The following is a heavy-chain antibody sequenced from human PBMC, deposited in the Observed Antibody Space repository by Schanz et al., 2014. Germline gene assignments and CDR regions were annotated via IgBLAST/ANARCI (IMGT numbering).Heavy chain of an antibody. Sequence: QVQLEESGGGLVTPGGSLRLSCAASGFTFSDYYMSWIRQAPGKGLECISYISSRGTTIYYADSVKGRFTISRDNAKNSLFLQMNSLRAEDTAVYYCAKDFTGSGIFFNSWGQGTLVSVSS. CDR1: GFTFSDYY. CDR2: ISSRGTTI. D-gene: IGHD3-10*01. J-gene: IGHJ5*01. CDR3: AKDFTGSGIFFNS. V-gene: IGHV3-11*01.